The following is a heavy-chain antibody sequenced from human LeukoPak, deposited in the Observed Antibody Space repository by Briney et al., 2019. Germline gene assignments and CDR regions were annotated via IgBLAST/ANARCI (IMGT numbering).Heavy chain of an antibody. CDR1: GFTFSDYY. V-gene: IGHV3-11*01. CDR2: ISTSVNTI. Sequence: GGSLRLSCAASGFTFSDYYMSWIRQAPGKGLEWVSYISTSVNTIYYADSVKGRFTVSRDNAKNSLYLQMNSLRAEDTAVYYCARATVVTSPLDYWGQGTLLTVSS. J-gene: IGHJ4*02. CDR3: ARATVVTSPLDY. D-gene: IGHD4-23*01.